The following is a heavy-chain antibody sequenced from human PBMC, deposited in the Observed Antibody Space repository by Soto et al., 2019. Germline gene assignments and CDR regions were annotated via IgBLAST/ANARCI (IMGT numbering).Heavy chain of an antibody. D-gene: IGHD5-18*01. J-gene: IGHJ4*02. V-gene: IGHV4-59*01. CDR1: GGSISSYY. CDR2: IYYSGST. CDR3: AKSDRGYNYAFY. Sequence: SETLSLTCTVSGGSISSYYWSWIRQPPGKGLEWIGNIYYSGSTNYNPSLKSRVTISVATSKNQFSLKLTSVTAADTAVYYCAKSDRGYNYAFYWGQGTLVTVSS.